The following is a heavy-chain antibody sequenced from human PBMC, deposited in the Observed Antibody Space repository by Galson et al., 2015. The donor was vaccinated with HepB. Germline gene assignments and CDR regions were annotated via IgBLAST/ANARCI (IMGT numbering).Heavy chain of an antibody. CDR1: GFTFSHYA. CDR2: VSYDGSYT. Sequence: SLRLSCAASGFTFSHYAMHWVRQAPGKGLEWVAVVSYDGSYTSHADSVKGRFTVSRDNSQNTLYLQMNSLRSEDTAVYYCARVRGLVIAAALDFWGQGTLVTVSS. D-gene: IGHD6-13*01. CDR3: ARVRGLVIAAALDF. V-gene: IGHV3-30-3*01. J-gene: IGHJ4*02.